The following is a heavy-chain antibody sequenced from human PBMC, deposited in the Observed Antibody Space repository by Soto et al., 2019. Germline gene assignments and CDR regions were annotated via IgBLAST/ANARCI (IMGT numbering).Heavy chain of an antibody. CDR2: IYYSGST. J-gene: IGHJ4*02. Sequence: QVQLQESGPGLVKPWETLSLTCTVSGGSISSYYWSWIRQPPGKGLEWIGYIYYSGSTNYNPSLKSRVTISVDTSKNQFSLKLSSVTAADTAVYYCARESDYIWGSYRSTQFDYWGQGTLVTVSS. CDR3: ARESDYIWGSYRSTQFDY. D-gene: IGHD3-16*02. CDR1: GGSISSYY. V-gene: IGHV4-59*01.